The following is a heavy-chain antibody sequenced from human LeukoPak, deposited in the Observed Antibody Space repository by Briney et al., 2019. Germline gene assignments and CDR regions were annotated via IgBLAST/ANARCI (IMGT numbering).Heavy chain of an antibody. CDR2: IRYDGSNK. J-gene: IGHJ5*02. Sequence: PGGSLRLSCAASGFTFSSYGMHWVRQAPGKGLEWVAFIRYDGSNKYYADSVKGRFTISRDNAKNSLYLQMNSLRAEDTALYYCAKERDGAGWFDPWGQGTLVTVSS. V-gene: IGHV3-30*02. CDR3: AKERDGAGWFDP. CDR1: GFTFSSYG. D-gene: IGHD4-17*01.